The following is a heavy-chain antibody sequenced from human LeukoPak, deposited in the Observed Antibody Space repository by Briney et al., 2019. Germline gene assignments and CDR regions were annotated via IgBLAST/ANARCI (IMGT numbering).Heavy chain of an antibody. CDR1: GGSISSYY. Sequence: SETLSLTCTVSGGSISSYYWSWIRQPPGRGLEWIGYIYYSGSTNYNPSLKSRVTISVDTSKNQFSLKLSSVTAADTAVYYCARLPENYGVRGLDAFDIWGQGTMVTVSS. J-gene: IGHJ3*02. CDR2: IYYSGST. CDR3: ARLPENYGVRGLDAFDI. V-gene: IGHV4-59*08. D-gene: IGHD1-7*01.